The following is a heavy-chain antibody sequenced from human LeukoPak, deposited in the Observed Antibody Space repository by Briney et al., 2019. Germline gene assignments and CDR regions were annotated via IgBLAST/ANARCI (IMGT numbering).Heavy chain of an antibody. Sequence: PGGSLRLSCAASGFTFSSYWMHWVRQAPGKGLGWVSRINSDGSSTSYADSVKGRFTISRDNAKNTLYLQMNSLRAEDTAVYYCARDLEWFGDVDDYWGQGTLVTVSS. J-gene: IGHJ4*02. CDR2: INSDGSST. V-gene: IGHV3-74*01. CDR1: GFTFSSYW. CDR3: ARDLEWFGDVDDY. D-gene: IGHD3-10*01.